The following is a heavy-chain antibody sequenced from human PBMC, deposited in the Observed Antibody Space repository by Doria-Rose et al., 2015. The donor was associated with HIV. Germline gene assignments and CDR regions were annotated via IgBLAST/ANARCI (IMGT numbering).Heavy chain of an antibody. CDR1: GVSLSSPGMG. V-gene: IGHV2-26*01. CDR2: IFSDDER. CDR3: ARIKSSRWYHKYYFDF. J-gene: IGHJ4*02. Sequence: QVTLKESGPVLVKPTETLTLTCTVSGVSLSSPGMGVSWIRQPPGHALEWLAKIFSDDERSYKTSLTSTLTISRGTSKSQVVLTMTDMDPVDTATYYCARIKSSRWYHKYYFDFWGQGTLVIVSA. D-gene: IGHD6-13*01.